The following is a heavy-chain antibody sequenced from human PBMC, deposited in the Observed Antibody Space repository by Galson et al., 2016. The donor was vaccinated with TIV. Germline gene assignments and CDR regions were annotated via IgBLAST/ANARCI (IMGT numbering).Heavy chain of an antibody. CDR3: AKEAGTDYYYGMDV. V-gene: IGHV3-23*01. CDR2: ISRRGFNT. Sequence: SLRLSCAAPGFIFNSFAMSWVRQAPGKGLQWVSAISRRGFNTYYADSAKGRFTISRDNSKNTLYLQMNSVRADDTAVYYCAKEAGTDYYYGMDVWGQGTTVTVSS. D-gene: IGHD1/OR15-1a*01. J-gene: IGHJ6*02. CDR1: GFIFNSFA.